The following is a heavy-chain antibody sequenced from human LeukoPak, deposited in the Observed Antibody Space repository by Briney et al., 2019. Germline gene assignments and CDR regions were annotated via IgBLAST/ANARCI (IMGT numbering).Heavy chain of an antibody. Sequence: GGSLRLSCAASGFTFSSYGMHWVRQAPGKELEWVAFIRYDGSNKYYADSVKGRFTISRDNAKNTLYLQMNSLRAEDTAVYYCAKDKSGYYFSLVDYWGQGTLVTVSS. CDR2: IRYDGSNK. D-gene: IGHD3-22*01. V-gene: IGHV3-30*02. CDR3: AKDKSGYYFSLVDY. CDR1: GFTFSSYG. J-gene: IGHJ4*02.